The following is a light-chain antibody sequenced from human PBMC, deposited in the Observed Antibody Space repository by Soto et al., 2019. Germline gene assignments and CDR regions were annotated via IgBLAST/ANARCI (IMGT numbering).Light chain of an antibody. J-gene: IGLJ1*01. CDR3: SSYTSSSTLPSYV. CDR2: DVS. Sequence: QSLLTQPASVYGSPGQSITISCTGTSSDVGGYNYASWYQQHPGKAPKLMIYDVSNRPSGVSNRFSGSKSGNTASLTISGLQAEDEADYYCSSYTSSSTLPSYVFGTGTKVTVL. CDR1: SSDVGGYNY. V-gene: IGLV2-14*01.